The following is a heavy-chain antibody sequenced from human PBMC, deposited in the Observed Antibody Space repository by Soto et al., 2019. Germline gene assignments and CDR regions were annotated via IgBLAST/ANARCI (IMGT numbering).Heavy chain of an antibody. Sequence: PGGTLRLSCAASGFTFRSFTMNWVRQAPGKGLEWVSTISSNSAYIYYTDALRGRFTISRDNAKNSLHLQMNSLRAEDTAVYYCARDRSLVARPYNYSGLDVWGQGTTVTVSS. V-gene: IGHV3-21*01. D-gene: IGHD5-12*01. J-gene: IGHJ6*02. CDR2: ISSNSAYI. CDR3: ARDRSLVARPYNYSGLDV. CDR1: GFTFRSFT.